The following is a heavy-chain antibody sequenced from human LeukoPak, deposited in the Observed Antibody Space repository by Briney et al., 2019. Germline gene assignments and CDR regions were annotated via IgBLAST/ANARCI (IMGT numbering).Heavy chain of an antibody. V-gene: IGHV3-21*01. D-gene: IGHD2-8*02. Sequence: PGGSLRLSCAASGFTFSSYSMNWVCQAPGKGLEWVSSISSSSSYIYYADSVKGRFTISRDNAKNSLYLQMNSLRAEDTAVYYCARHGTGTFDYWGQGTLVTVSS. CDR2: ISSSSSYI. CDR3: ARHGTGTFDY. J-gene: IGHJ4*02. CDR1: GFTFSSYS.